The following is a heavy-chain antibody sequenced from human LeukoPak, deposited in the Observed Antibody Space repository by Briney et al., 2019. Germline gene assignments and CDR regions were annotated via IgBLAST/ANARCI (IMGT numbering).Heavy chain of an antibody. J-gene: IGHJ4*02. CDR1: GYTFTSYD. V-gene: IGHV1-8*01. Sequence: PGASVKVSCKASGYTFTSYDINWVRQATGQGLEWMGWMNPNSGNTGYALKFQGRVTMTRNTSISTAYMELSSLRSEDTAVYYCARAGYCSGGSCYRVYYFDYWGQGTLVTVSS. CDR2: MNPNSGNT. D-gene: IGHD2-15*01. CDR3: ARAGYCSGGSCYRVYYFDY.